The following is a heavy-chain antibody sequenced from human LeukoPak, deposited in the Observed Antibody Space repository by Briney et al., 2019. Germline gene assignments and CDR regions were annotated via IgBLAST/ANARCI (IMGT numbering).Heavy chain of an antibody. V-gene: IGHV3-30*02. CDR3: TTTYYYGSGSYYYY. D-gene: IGHD3-10*01. J-gene: IGHJ4*02. Sequence: GGSLRLSCAASGFTFSSYGMHWVRQAPGKGLEWVAFIRYDGSNKYYADSVKGRFTISRDNSKNTLYLQMNSLKTEDTAVYYCTTTYYYGSGSYYYYWGQGTLVTVSA. CDR1: GFTFSSYG. CDR2: IRYDGSNK.